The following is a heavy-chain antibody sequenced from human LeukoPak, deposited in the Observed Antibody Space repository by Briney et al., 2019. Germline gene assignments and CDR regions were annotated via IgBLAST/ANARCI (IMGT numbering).Heavy chain of an antibody. V-gene: IGHV4-39*01. CDR2: IYYSGST. D-gene: IGHD3-3*01. J-gene: IGHJ6*02. CDR1: GGSISSSSYY. CDR3: ARLAANYDFWSGSPDPYYYYGMDV. Sequence: SETLSLTCTVSGGSISSSSYYWGWIRQPPGKGLEWIGSIYYSGSTYYNPSLKSRVTISVDTSKNQFSLKLSSVTAADTAVYYCARLAANYDFWSGSPDPYYYYGMDVWGQGTTVTVPS.